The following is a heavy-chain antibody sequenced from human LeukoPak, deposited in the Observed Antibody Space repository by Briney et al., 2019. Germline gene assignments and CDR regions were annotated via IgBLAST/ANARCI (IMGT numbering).Heavy chain of an antibody. CDR2: IYYSGST. Sequence: SETLSLTCTVSGGSISSYYWSWIRQPPGKGLEWIGYIYYSGSTNYNPSLKSRVTISVDTSKNQFSLKLSSVTAADTAVYYCASRLYYDSSGSTGRFDYWGQGTLVTVSS. CDR1: GGSISSYY. D-gene: IGHD3-22*01. CDR3: ASRLYYDSSGSTGRFDY. J-gene: IGHJ4*02. V-gene: IGHV4-59*12.